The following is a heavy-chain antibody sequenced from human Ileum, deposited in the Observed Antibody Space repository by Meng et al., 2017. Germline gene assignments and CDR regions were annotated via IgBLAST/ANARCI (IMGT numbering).Heavy chain of an antibody. CDR1: GYTFTTYG. CDR2: MNTDKGNT. J-gene: IGHJ4*02. D-gene: IGHD1-1*01. CDR3: AREGAYNGGDY. V-gene: IGHV1-18*01. Sequence: QVQLVQSGAEVKKPEAPVKISCKASGYTFTTYGISWVRQAPGQGLEWMGWMNTDKGNTNYAQKFQGRVTMTRDTSTSTAYMELRSLRSDDTAVYYCAREGAYNGGDYWGQGTLVTVSS.